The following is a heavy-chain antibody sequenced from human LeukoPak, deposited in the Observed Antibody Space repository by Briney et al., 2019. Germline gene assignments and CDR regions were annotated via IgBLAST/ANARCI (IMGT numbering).Heavy chain of an antibody. J-gene: IGHJ4*02. D-gene: IGHD2-15*01. CDR3: VRNLGSD. V-gene: IGHV3-23*01. Sequence: GSLRLSCAASGFTFSSYGMSWVRQAPGKGREGGAAIIGIGGSTYYSDSVKGRFTISRDNSKKTLYLQMNSLRAEDTAVYYCVRNLGSDWGQGTLVTVSS. CDR2: IIGIGGST. CDR1: GFTFSSYG.